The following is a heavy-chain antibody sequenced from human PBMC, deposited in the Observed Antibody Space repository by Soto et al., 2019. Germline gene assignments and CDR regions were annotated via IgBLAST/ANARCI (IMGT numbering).Heavy chain of an antibody. Sequence: QVQLVESGGGVVQPGRSLRLSCAASGFTFSSYGMHWVRQAPGKGLEWVAVISYDGSNKYYADSVEGRFTVSRDNSKNTLYLQMTSLRAEDTAVYYCAKGSTAMTYFDYWGQGTLVTVSS. CDR2: ISYDGSNK. V-gene: IGHV3-30*18. J-gene: IGHJ4*02. CDR1: GFTFSSYG. CDR3: AKGSTAMTYFDY. D-gene: IGHD5-18*01.